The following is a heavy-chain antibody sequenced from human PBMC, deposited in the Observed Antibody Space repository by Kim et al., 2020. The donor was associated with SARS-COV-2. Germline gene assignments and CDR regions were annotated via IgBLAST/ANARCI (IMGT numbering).Heavy chain of an antibody. V-gene: IGHV3-21*01. J-gene: IGHJ4*02. CDR2: ISSSSSYI. D-gene: IGHD3-22*01. Sequence: GGSLRLSCAASGFTFSSYSMNWVRQAPGKGLEWVSSISSSSSYIYYADSVKGRFTISRDNAKNSLYLQMNSLRAEDTAVYYCAREFDYYDSSGYYAGWGQGTLVTVSS. CDR1: GFTFSSYS. CDR3: AREFDYYDSSGYYAG.